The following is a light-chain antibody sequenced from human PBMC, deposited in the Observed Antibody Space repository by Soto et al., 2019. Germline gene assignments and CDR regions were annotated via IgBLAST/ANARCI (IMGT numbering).Light chain of an antibody. CDR2: AVI. V-gene: IGLV2-14*01. CDR3: SSYTSSGGRV. CDR1: SSDVGGYDF. Sequence: QSALTQPASVSGSPGQSITISCTGTSSDVGGYDFVSWYQHHPGKAPKLMIYAVIYRPSGVSNRFSGSKSGNTASLTISGLQAVDEADYYCSSYTSSGGRVFGGGTKLTVL. J-gene: IGLJ3*02.